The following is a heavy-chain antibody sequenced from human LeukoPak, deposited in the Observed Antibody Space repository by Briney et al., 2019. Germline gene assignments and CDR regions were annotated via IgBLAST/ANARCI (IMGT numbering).Heavy chain of an antibody. V-gene: IGHV4-59*08. Sequence: KSSETLSLTCTVSGGSISSYYWSWIRQPPGKGLEWIGYIYYSGSTNYNPSLKSRVTISVDTSKNQFSLKLSSVTAADTAVYYCARLIAAAGPRGWWFDPWGQGTLVTVSS. J-gene: IGHJ5*02. CDR3: ARLIAAAGPRGWWFDP. CDR2: IYYSGST. CDR1: GGSISSYY. D-gene: IGHD6-13*01.